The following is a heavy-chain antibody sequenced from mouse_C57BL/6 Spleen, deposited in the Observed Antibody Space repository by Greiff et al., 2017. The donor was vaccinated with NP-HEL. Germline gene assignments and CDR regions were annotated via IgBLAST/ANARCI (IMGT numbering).Heavy chain of an antibody. V-gene: IGHV5-4*01. J-gene: IGHJ2*01. CDR2: ISDGGSYT. CDR3: ARDSWNFDY. D-gene: IGHD1-1*01. CDR1: GFTFSSYA. Sequence: EVQLQESGGGLVKPGGSLKLSCAASGFTFSSYAMSWVRQTPGKRLEWVATISDGGSYTYYPDNVKGRFTISRDNAKNNLYLQMSHLKSEDTAMYYCARDSWNFDYWGQGTTLTVSS.